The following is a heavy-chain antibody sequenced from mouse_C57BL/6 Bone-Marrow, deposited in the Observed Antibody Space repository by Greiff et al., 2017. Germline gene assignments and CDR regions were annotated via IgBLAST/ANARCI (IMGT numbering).Heavy chain of an antibody. Sequence: QVHVKQPGTELVKPGASVKLSCKASGYTFTSYWMHWVKQRPGQGLEWIGNINPSNGGTNYNEKFKSKATLTVDKSSSTAYMQLSSLTSEDSAVYYCARSPLRRDYFDYWGQGTTLTVSS. J-gene: IGHJ2*01. CDR3: ARSPLRRDYFDY. D-gene: IGHD1-1*01. V-gene: IGHV1-53*01. CDR2: INPSNGGT. CDR1: GYTFTSYW.